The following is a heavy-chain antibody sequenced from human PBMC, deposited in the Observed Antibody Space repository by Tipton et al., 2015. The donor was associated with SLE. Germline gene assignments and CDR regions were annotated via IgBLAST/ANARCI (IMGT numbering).Heavy chain of an antibody. V-gene: IGHV4-34*01. CDR2: INHSGST. J-gene: IGHJ3*02. CDR3: ARGLGVVVAVAFDI. Sequence: LRLSCAVYGGSFSGYYWSWIRQPPGKGLEWIEEINHSGSTNYNPSLKSRVTISVDTSKNQFSLKLSSVTAADTAVYYCARGLGVVVAVAFDIWGQGTMVTVSS. D-gene: IGHD2-15*01. CDR1: GGSFSGYY.